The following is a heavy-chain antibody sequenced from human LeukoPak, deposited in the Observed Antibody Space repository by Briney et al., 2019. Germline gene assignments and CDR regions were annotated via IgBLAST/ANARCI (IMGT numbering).Heavy chain of an antibody. J-gene: IGHJ4*02. Sequence: GGSLRLSCAASGFTLSSYAMSWVRQAPGKGLEWVSAISGSGGSTYYADSVKGRFTISRDNSKNTLYLQMNSLRAEDTAVYYCAKRQAGDYYDSSGYDDYWGQGTLVTVSS. CDR1: GFTLSSYA. CDR3: AKRQAGDYYDSSGYDDY. CDR2: ISGSGGST. V-gene: IGHV3-23*01. D-gene: IGHD3-22*01.